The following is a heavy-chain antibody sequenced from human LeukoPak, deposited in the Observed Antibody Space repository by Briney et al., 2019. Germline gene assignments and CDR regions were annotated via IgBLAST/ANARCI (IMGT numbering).Heavy chain of an antibody. CDR2: INHSGST. J-gene: IGHJ4*02. Sequence: SETLSLTCAVYGGSFSGYYWSWIRQPPGKGLEWIGEINHSGSTNYNPSLKGRVTISVDTSKNQFSLKLSSVTAADTAVYYCARVGLSSGWYGDYWGQGTLVTVSS. D-gene: IGHD6-19*01. V-gene: IGHV4-34*01. CDR1: GGSFSGYY. CDR3: ARVGLSSGWYGDY.